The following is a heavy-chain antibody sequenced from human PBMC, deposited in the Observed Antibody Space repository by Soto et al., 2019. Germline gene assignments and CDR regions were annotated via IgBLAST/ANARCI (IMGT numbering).Heavy chain of an antibody. CDR3: AVRSTYSHYYYAMDV. J-gene: IGHJ6*02. V-gene: IGHV1-69*01. CDR2: ILPIFGTP. CDR1: GGTFTSYG. D-gene: IGHD3-3*01. Sequence: QVQLVQSGAEVKKPGSSVKVSCKASGGTFTSYGIGWVRQAPGQGLEWKGGILPIFGTPNYAQNFRGRVTITADESTSTAYMELSSLRSEDTAVYYCAVRSTYSHYYYAMDVWGQGTTVTVSS.